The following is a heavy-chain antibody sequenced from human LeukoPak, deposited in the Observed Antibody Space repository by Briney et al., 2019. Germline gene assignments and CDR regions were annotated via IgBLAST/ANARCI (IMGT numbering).Heavy chain of an antibody. V-gene: IGHV4-59*01. J-gene: IGHJ3*02. CDR1: GGSISSYY. CDR2: IYYSGST. CDR3: ARFHQSGAFDI. Sequence: SETLSLTCTVSGGSISSYYWSWIRQPPGKGLEWIGYIYYSGSTNYNPSLKSRVTISVDTSKNQFSLKLSSVTAADTAVYYCARFHQSGAFDIWGQGTMVTVSS. D-gene: IGHD2-2*01.